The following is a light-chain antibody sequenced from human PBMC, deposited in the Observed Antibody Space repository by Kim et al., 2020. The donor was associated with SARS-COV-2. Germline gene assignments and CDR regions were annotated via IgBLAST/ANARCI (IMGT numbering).Light chain of an antibody. V-gene: IGLV1-36*01. Sequence: QRVAISCSGNDSNIGSYAVNWYQKLPGKAPKLLIYYDDQLASGVSDRFSGSKSATSVSLAISGLQSDDEADYYCAVWDDRVTGWVFGGGTKLTVL. CDR3: AVWDDRVTGWV. J-gene: IGLJ3*02. CDR1: DSNIGSYA. CDR2: YDD.